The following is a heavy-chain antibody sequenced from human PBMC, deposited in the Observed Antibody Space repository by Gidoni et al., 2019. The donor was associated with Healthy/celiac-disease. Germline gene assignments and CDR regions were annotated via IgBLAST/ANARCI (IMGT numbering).Heavy chain of an antibody. V-gene: IGHV3-33*01. D-gene: IGHD3-3*01. J-gene: IGHJ4*02. Sequence: QVQLVESGGGVVQPGRSLRLSCAASGFTFSSYGMHWVRQAPGKGLEWVAVIWYDGSNKYYADSVKGRFTISRDNSKNTLYLQMNSLRAEDTAVYYCARDVYPMEWLLDYWGQGTLVTVSS. CDR3: ARDVYPMEWLLDY. CDR2: IWYDGSNK. CDR1: GFTFSSYG.